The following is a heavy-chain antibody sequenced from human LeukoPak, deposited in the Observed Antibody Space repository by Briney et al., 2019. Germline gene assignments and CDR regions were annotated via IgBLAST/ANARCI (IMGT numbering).Heavy chain of an antibody. V-gene: IGHV4-34*01. CDR1: GGSFSAYY. D-gene: IGHD3-22*01. CDR3: ARRARNSSGYYINWFDP. J-gene: IGHJ5*02. CDR2: INHSGST. Sequence: SETLSLTCAGYGGSFSAYYWNWIRQPPGKGLEGIGEINHSGSTNYNPSLKSRVTISVDTSKNQFPLKLSSVTAADTAVYYCARRARNSSGYYINWFDPWGQGTLVTVSS.